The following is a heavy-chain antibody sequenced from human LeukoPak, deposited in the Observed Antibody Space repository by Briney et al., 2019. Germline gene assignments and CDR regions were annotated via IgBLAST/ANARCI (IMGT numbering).Heavy chain of an antibody. CDR3: ARKYCSSNCCYHIYGMDV. J-gene: IGHJ6*02. CDR2: IISDGSST. D-gene: IGHD2-2*01. Sequence: GGSLRLSCAASGFTFSSYWMHWVRQAPGEGLVWVSRIISDGSSTSYADSVKGRFSISRDNAKNTLYLQMNSLRAEDTAVYYCARKYCSSNCCYHIYGMDVWGQGTTVTVSS. V-gene: IGHV3-74*01. CDR1: GFTFSSYW.